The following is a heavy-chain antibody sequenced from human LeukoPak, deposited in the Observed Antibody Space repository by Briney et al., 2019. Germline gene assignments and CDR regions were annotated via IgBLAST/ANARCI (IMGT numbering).Heavy chain of an antibody. CDR3: AKAGRWAAAVGNYFDY. V-gene: IGHV3-23*01. Sequence: GSLRLSCAASGFTFSSYAMSWVRQAPGNGLEWVSAISGIGGSTYYADSVKGRFTISRDNSKNTLYLQMNSLRAEATAVYYCAKAGRWAAAVGNYFDYWGQGTLVTVSS. J-gene: IGHJ4*02. CDR1: GFTFSSYA. CDR2: ISGIGGST. D-gene: IGHD6-13*01.